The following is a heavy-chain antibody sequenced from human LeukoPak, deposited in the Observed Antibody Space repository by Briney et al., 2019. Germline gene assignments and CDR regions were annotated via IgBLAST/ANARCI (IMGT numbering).Heavy chain of an antibody. CDR3: ARVFSGYDYYFDY. J-gene: IGHJ4*02. CDR1: GFTFSSYA. D-gene: IGHD5-12*01. CDR2: ISSSSSYI. Sequence: GGSLRLSCAASGFTFSSYAMSWVRQAPGKGLEWVSSISSSSSYIYYADSVKGRFTISRDNAKNSLYLQMNSLRAEDTAVYYCARVFSGYDYYFDYWGQGTLVTVSS. V-gene: IGHV3-21*01.